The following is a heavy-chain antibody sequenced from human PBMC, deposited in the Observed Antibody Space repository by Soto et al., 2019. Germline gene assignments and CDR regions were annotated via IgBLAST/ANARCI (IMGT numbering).Heavy chain of an antibody. CDR2: IYWDDGK. Sequence: QITLMESGPTLVKPTQTLTLTCTFSGFSLSTSGVSVGWIRQPPGKALEWLGIIYWDDGKRYSPSLKTRLYLTKHASKNEVVLTMTDMDPMDTATYYCAHGYCIGGDCHPGTGGMDVWGQGTTVTVSS. CDR3: AHGYCIGGDCHPGTGGMDV. D-gene: IGHD2-21*02. CDR1: GFSLSTSGVS. V-gene: IGHV2-5*02. J-gene: IGHJ6*02.